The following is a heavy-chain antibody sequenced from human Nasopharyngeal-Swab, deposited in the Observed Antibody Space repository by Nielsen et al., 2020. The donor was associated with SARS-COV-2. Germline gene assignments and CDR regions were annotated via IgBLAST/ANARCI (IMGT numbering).Heavy chain of an antibody. V-gene: IGHV4-39*01. CDR3: ARQTGMDV. CDR1: GGSIMSSSYY. J-gene: IGHJ6*02. CDR2: IYYTGSA. Sequence: SETLSLTCTVPGGSIMSSSYYWGWIRQPPGKGLEWIGVIYYTGSAHYSPSLKSRVTISVDTSRNQFFLRVASVTAEDTAVYYCARQTGMDVWGQGTSVTVSS.